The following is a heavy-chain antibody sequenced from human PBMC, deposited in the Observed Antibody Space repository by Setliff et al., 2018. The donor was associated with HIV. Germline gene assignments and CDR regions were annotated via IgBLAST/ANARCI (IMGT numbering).Heavy chain of an antibody. CDR1: GFTFSGAW. CDR2: IKSKSDGGAI. Sequence: GGSLRLSCAASGFTFSGAWMHWVRQAPGRGLEWVGRIKSKSDGGAIDYASPVKGRFTISRDDSRNTLYLQMNSLRVEDTAVYYCARDDLSWEGGIDYWGQGALVTVSS. J-gene: IGHJ4*02. CDR3: ARDDLSWEGGIDY. D-gene: IGHD1-26*01. V-gene: IGHV3-15*05.